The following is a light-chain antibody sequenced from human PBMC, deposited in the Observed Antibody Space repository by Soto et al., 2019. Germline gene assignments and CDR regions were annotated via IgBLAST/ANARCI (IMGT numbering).Light chain of an antibody. J-gene: IGKJ1*01. CDR1: QSISSY. CDR3: QHTYTTPWT. V-gene: IGKV1-39*01. CDR2: AAS. Sequence: DIQMTQSPSSLSASVGDRVTITCRASQSISSYLNWYQQKPGKAPKLLIYAASSLQSGVPSRFSGSESGTDFSLTISSLQPEDFATYYCQHTYTTPWTFGQGTQVEIK.